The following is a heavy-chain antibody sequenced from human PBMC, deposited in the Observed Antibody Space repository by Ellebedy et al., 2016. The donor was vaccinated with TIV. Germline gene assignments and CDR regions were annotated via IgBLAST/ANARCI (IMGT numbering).Heavy chain of an antibody. V-gene: IGHV3-23*01. CDR3: AKAKDRGYDILTGSVDY. CDR2: ISGSGGKT. J-gene: IGHJ4*02. Sequence: GGSLRLXXAASGFAFSSYVMTWVRQAPGEGLEWVSAISGSGGKTYYADSVKGRFTISRDNSRNTLFLQMNSLRAEDTAVYYCAKAKDRGYDILTGSVDYWGQGTLVTVSS. D-gene: IGHD3-9*01. CDR1: GFAFSSYV.